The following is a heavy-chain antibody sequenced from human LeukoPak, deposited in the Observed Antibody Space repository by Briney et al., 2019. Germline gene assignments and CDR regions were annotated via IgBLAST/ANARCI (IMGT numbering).Heavy chain of an antibody. CDR3: AAGDRNGWYFDY. Sequence: PGRSLSLFYPASSFIFDNHGMSSVPHDPGNGLEWVSGISGNGGSTGDAVSVKGRFTISRDNAKNSLYLQMNSLRAEDTALYYCAAGDRNGWYFDYWGQGTLVTVSS. D-gene: IGHD6-19*01. CDR1: SFIFDNHG. CDR2: ISGNGGST. V-gene: IGHV3-20*03. J-gene: IGHJ4*02.